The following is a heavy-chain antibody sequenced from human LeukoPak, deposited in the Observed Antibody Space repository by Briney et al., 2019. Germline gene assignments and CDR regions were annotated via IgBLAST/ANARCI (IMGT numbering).Heavy chain of an antibody. J-gene: IGHJ4*02. CDR2: MNPNSGNT. CDR3: ARAYYHDSSDYYFPLDY. V-gene: IGHV1-8*02. D-gene: IGHD3-22*01. Sequence: GASVKVSCKASGYTLTSYDINWVRQATGQGLEWMGWMNPNSGNTGYAQKFQGRVTMTRDTSTSTVYMELSSLRSEDTAVYYCARAYYHDSSDYYFPLDYWGQGTLVTVSS. CDR1: GYTLTSYD.